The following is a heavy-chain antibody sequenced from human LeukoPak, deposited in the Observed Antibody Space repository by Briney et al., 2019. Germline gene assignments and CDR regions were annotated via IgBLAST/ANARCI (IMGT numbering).Heavy chain of an antibody. V-gene: IGHV3-21*01. CDR1: GFTFSSYS. CDR2: ISSSSSYI. Sequence: SGGSLRLSCAASGFTFSSYSMNWVRQAPGKGLEWVSSISSSSSYIYYADSVKGRFTISRDNAKNSLYLQMNSLRAEDTAVYYCARAKYSSSWPELNQRTHSPDPFRVLTSMDVWGQGTTVTVSS. J-gene: IGHJ6*02. CDR3: ARAKYSSSWPELNQRTHSPDPFRVLTSMDV. D-gene: IGHD6-13*01.